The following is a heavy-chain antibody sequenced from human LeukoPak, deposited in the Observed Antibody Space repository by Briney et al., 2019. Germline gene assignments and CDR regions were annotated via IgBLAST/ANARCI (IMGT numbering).Heavy chain of an antibody. CDR1: GGSISSYY. Sequence: PSETLSLPCTVSGGSISSYYWSWIRQPAGKGLEWIGPIYTSGSINYNPSIQSRVTMSVDTSKNQFSLKLSSVTAADTAVYYCARDGFGAQHHMDVWGKGTTVTVSS. CDR2: IYTSGSI. D-gene: IGHD3-10*01. J-gene: IGHJ6*03. CDR3: ARDGFGAQHHMDV. V-gene: IGHV4-4*07.